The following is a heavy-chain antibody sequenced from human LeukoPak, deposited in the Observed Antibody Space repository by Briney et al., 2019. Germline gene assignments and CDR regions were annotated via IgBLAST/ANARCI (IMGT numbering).Heavy chain of an antibody. CDR2: ISAYNGNT. D-gene: IGHD6-13*01. J-gene: IGHJ3*02. CDR3: AKTWYSSSWYRRFSVAFDI. V-gene: IGHV1-18*01. CDR1: GYTFTSYG. Sequence: GASVKVSCKASGYTFTSYGIIWVRQAPGQGLEWMGWISAYNGNTNYAQKLQGRVTMTTDTSTSTAYMELRSLRSDDTAVYYCAKTWYSSSWYRRFSVAFDIWGQGTMVTVSS.